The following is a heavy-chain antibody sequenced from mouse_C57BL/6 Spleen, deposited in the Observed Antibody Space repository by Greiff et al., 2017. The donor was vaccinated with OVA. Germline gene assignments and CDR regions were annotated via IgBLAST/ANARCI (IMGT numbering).Heavy chain of an antibody. CDR1: GYTFTSYW. Sequence: QVQLQQPGAELVRPGTSVKLSCKASGYTFTSYWMHWVKQRPGQGLEWIGVIDPSDSYTNYNQKFKGKATLTVDTSSSTAYMQLSSLTSEDSAVYYCAKTGTDDYWGQGTTLTVSS. CDR2: IDPSDSYT. D-gene: IGHD4-1*01. J-gene: IGHJ2*01. CDR3: AKTGTDDY. V-gene: IGHV1-59*01.